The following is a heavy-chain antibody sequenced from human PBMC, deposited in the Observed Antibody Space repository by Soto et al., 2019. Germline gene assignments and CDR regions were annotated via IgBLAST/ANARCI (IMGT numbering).Heavy chain of an antibody. CDR1: GYSFTSYW. CDR3: ARHGGLERPTGVYYYYGMDV. Sequence: PGESLKISCKGSGYSFTSYWIGWVRQMPGKGLEWMGIIYPGDSDTRYSPSFQGQVTISADKSISTAYLQWSSLKASDTAMYYCARHGGLERPTGVYYYYGMDVWGQGTTVTVSS. CDR2: IYPGDSDT. D-gene: IGHD1-1*01. V-gene: IGHV5-51*01. J-gene: IGHJ6*02.